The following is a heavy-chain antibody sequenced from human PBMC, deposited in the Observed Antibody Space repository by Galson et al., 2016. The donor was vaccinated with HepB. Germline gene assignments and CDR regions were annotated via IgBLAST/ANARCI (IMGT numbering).Heavy chain of an antibody. CDR1: GDSVYNNGAA. V-gene: IGHV6-1*01. Sequence: CAISGDSVYNNGAAWVWIRQSPSRGLEWLGRTFYRSTWENHYAGSVKNRITISPDTSRNQFSLQLTSVTPEDAALYYCAKAVWLGRGMDVWGQGTAVTVSS. D-gene: IGHD2-21*01. CDR2: TFYRSTWEN. CDR3: AKAVWLGRGMDV. J-gene: IGHJ6*01.